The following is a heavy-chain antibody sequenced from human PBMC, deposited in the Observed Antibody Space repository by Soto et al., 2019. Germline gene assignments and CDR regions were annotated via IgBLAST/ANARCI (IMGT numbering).Heavy chain of an antibody. CDR3: ARASSGRLSRRADYCYAMDV. V-gene: IGHV3-13*01. Sequence: GGSLRLSCAASAFTLSAYDMHWVRQPNGKGLEWVSGLGAADDTDYLGSVKGRFTISRENAKNSLLHQMNNLRTGDTAVYYCARASSGRLSRRADYCYAMDVWGPGTTLTVSS. CDR2: LGAADDT. J-gene: IGHJ6*02. CDR1: AFTLSAYD. D-gene: IGHD6-13*01.